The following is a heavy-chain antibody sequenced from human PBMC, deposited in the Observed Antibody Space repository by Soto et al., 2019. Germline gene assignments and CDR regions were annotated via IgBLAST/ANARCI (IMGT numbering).Heavy chain of an antibody. V-gene: IGHV1-46*01. J-gene: IGHJ1*01. Sequence: QVQLVQSGAEVKKPGASVKVSCKASGYIFTAYSMHWVRQAPGQGLEWMGVVNPSGGSTNYAQKVRGRITMTRDTSTSTVYRDLSSLTSEDTAVYYCAREENCSDGVCYSEYFQRWGQGTLVTVSS. CDR3: AREENCSDGVCYSEYFQR. CDR2: VNPSGGST. CDR1: GYIFTAYS. D-gene: IGHD2-15*01.